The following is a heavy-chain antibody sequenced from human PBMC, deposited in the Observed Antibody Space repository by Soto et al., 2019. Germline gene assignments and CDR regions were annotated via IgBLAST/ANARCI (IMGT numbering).Heavy chain of an antibody. CDR3: ATTGPY. CDR1: GFTVSSYG. Sequence: QVQLVESGGGVVQPGRSLRLSCAASGFTVSSYGMHWVRQAPGKGLEWVADIWFDGSNKFYADSVKGRFTISRDNSKNTVSLQLTSLRDEDSAAYYCATTGPYWGQGTLVTVSS. CDR2: IWFDGSNK. J-gene: IGHJ4*02. V-gene: IGHV3-33*01.